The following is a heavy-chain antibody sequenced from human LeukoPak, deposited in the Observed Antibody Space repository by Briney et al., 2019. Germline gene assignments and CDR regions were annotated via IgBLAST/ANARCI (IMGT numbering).Heavy chain of an antibody. V-gene: IGHV3-23*01. J-gene: IGHJ4*02. Sequence: GGSLRLSCAASGFTISSYAMSWVRQAPGKGLEWVSAISGSGGSTYYADSVKGRFTISRDNSKNTLYLQMNSLRAEDTAVYYCAKWRGGGSQRLDYWGQGTLVTVSS. D-gene: IGHD2-15*01. CDR2: ISGSGGST. CDR3: AKWRGGGSQRLDY. CDR1: GFTISSYA.